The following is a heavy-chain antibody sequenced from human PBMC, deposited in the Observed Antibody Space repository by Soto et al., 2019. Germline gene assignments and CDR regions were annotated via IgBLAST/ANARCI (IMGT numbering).Heavy chain of an antibody. J-gene: IGHJ3*02. CDR2: ISDDGSNK. Sequence: QVQLVESGGGVVQPGRSLRLSCAASGFTFSSYGMHWVRQAPGKGLEWVAVISDDGSNKYYADSVKGRFTISRDNSKNTLYQQMNSLRAEDTAVYYCARDMGRSSGALDIWGQGTMVTVSS. CDR3: ARDMGRSSGALDI. V-gene: IGHV3-33*01. CDR1: GFTFSSYG. D-gene: IGHD2-15*01.